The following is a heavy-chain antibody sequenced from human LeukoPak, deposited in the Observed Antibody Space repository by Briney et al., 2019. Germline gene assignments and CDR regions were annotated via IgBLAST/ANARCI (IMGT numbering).Heavy chain of an antibody. D-gene: IGHD3-22*01. V-gene: IGHV3-23*01. CDR3: AKDVTLIVVEGFDY. Sequence: GGSLRLSCAASGFTFSSYVMSWVRQAPGKGLEWVSAISGSGGGTYYADSVKGRFTISRDNSKNTLYLQMSSLRAEDTAVYYCAKDVTLIVVEGFDYWGQGTLVTVSS. CDR1: GFTFSSYV. J-gene: IGHJ4*02. CDR2: ISGSGGGT.